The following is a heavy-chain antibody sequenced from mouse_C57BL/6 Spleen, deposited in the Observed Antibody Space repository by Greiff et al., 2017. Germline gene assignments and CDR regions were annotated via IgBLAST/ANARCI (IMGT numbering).Heavy chain of an antibody. V-gene: IGHV1-75*01. Sequence: VKVVESGPELVKPGASVKISCKASGYTFTDYYINWVKQRPGQGLEWIGWIFPGSGSTYYNEKFKGKATLTVDKSSSTAYMLLSSLTSEDSAVYFCARFAEDYDSYYAMDYWGQGTSVTVSS. J-gene: IGHJ4*01. CDR3: ARFAEDYDSYYAMDY. CDR1: GYTFTDYY. CDR2: IFPGSGST. D-gene: IGHD2-4*01.